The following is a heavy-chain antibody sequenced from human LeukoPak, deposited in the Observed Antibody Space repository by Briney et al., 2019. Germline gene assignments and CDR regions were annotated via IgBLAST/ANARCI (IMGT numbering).Heavy chain of an antibody. CDR3: AKDYYPRGYSYGLAY. CDR1: GFTFDDYA. Sequence: GGSLRLSCAASGFTFDDYAMHWVRQAPGKGLEWVSGISWNSGSIGYADSVKGRFTISRDNAKNSLYLQMNSLRAEDTALYYCAKDYYPRGYSYGLAYWGQGTLVTVSS. CDR2: ISWNSGSI. D-gene: IGHD5-18*01. J-gene: IGHJ4*02. V-gene: IGHV3-9*01.